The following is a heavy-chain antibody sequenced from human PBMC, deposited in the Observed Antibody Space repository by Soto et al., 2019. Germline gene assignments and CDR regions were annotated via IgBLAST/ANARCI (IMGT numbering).Heavy chain of an antibody. Sequence: QLQLQESGSGLVKPSQTLSLTCAVSGGSISSGGYSWSWIRQPPGKGLEWIGYIYHSGSTYYNPSLKIXXTXTXXGSKCQFPLKLRSVTAADTAVDYCARDRDGAFPDYWGQGTLVTVSS. V-gene: IGHV4-30-2*01. CDR2: IYHSGST. CDR3: ARDRDGAFPDY. D-gene: IGHD4-17*01. J-gene: IGHJ4*02. CDR1: GGSISSGGYS.